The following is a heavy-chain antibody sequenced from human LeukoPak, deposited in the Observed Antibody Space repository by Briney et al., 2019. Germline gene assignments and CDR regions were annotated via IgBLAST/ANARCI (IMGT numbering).Heavy chain of an antibody. CDR3: ARASKGTYYDSGGYYGY. Sequence: PSETLSLTCAVYGGSFSGYYWSWIRQAPGKGLEWIGEINDSGSSNYKASLRSRVTISVDTSKSQFFLKLSSVTASDTAVYYCARASKGTYYDSGGYYGYWGQGTLVTVSS. D-gene: IGHD3-22*01. CDR1: GGSFSGYY. CDR2: INDSGSS. J-gene: IGHJ4*02. V-gene: IGHV4-34*01.